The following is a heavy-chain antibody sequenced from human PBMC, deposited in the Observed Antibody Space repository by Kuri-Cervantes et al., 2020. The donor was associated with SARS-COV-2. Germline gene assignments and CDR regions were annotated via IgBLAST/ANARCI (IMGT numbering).Heavy chain of an antibody. D-gene: IGHD5-24*01. CDR1: GYSFTSYW. V-gene: IGHV5-51*01. J-gene: IGHJ4*02. Sequence: GGSLRLSCKGSGYSFTSYWIGWVRQMPGKGLEWMGIIYPGDSDTRYSPSFQGQVTISADKSISTAYLQRSSLKASDTAMYYCARRSDGFFDYWGQGTLVTSPQ. CDR3: ARRSDGFFDY. CDR2: IYPGDSDT.